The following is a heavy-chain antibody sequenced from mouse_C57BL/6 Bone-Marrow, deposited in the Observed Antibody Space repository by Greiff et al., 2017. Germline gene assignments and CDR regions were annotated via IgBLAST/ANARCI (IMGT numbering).Heavy chain of an antibody. CDR2: ISDGGSYT. D-gene: IGHD2-4*01. Sequence: EVKLVESGGGLVKPGGSLKLSCAASGFTFSSYAMSWVRQTPEKRLAWVATISDGGSYTYYPDNVKGRFTISRDNAKNNLYLQMSHLKSEDTAMYYCAREGLRRGYYYAMDYWGQGTSVTVSS. J-gene: IGHJ4*01. CDR1: GFTFSSYA. CDR3: AREGLRRGYYYAMDY. V-gene: IGHV5-4*01.